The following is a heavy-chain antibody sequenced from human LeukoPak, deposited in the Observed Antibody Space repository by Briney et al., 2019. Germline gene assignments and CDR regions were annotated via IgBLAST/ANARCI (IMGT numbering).Heavy chain of an antibody. CDR3: ARVRSSSSWYFQH. V-gene: IGHV4-59*01. CDR2: IYYSGST. J-gene: IGHJ1*01. CDR1: GGSISIYY. Sequence: SETLSLTCTVSGGSISIYYWSRIRQPPGKGLEWIGYIYYSGSTNYNPSLKSRVTISVDTSKNQFSLKLSSVTAADTAVYYCARVRSSSSWYFQHWGQGTLVTVSS. D-gene: IGHD6-6*01.